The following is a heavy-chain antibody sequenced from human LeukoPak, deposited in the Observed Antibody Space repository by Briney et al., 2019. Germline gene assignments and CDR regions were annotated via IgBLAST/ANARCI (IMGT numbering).Heavy chain of an antibody. V-gene: IGHV4-38-2*02. CDR3: ARDRVYYMDV. J-gene: IGHJ6*03. Sequence: SETLSLTCTVSGYSISSGYYWGWIRQPPGKGLEWIGYIYYSGSTNYNPSLKSRVTISVDTSKNQFSLKLSSVTAADTAVYYCARDRVYYMDVWGKGTTVTISS. CDR1: GYSISSGYY. CDR2: IYYSGST.